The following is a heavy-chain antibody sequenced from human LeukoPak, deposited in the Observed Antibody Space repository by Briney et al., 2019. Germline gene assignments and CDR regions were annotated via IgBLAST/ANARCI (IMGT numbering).Heavy chain of an antibody. CDR2: IYPSGST. CDR1: GGSISSYY. CDR3: ASDNHCSGTSCLFQH. D-gene: IGHD2-2*01. Sequence: SETLSLTCTVSGGSISSYYWSWIRQPAGKGLEWIGRIYPSGSTNYNPSLQSRVTMSVDTSKNQFSLKLSSVTAADTAVYYCASDNHCSGTSCLFQHWGQGTLVTVSS. V-gene: IGHV4-4*07. J-gene: IGHJ1*01.